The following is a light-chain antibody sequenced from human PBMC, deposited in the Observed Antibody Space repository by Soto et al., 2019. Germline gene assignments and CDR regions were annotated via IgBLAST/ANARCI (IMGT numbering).Light chain of an antibody. CDR3: QQSFSNPLT. CDR1: QDISNY. J-gene: IGKJ4*01. CDR2: DAS. Sequence: DIQMTLSPSSLSASLGDRVTLTCQASQDISNYLHCYLKQPGKAPKLLIYDASNLKKGVPTRFRGSGSGTDFTLTITSLQPEDLATYYCQQSFSNPLTFGGGTKVDIK. V-gene: IGKV1-39*01.